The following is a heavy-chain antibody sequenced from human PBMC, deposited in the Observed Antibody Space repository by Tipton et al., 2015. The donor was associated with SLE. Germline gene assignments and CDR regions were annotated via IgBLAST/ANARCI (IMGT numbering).Heavy chain of an antibody. V-gene: IGHV4-34*01. CDR1: GGSFSGYY. J-gene: IGHJ4*02. D-gene: IGHD3-22*01. Sequence: TLSLTCAVYGGSFSGYYWSWIRQPPGKGLEWIGEIDHSGSTNYNPSLKSRVTISVDTSKNQFSLRLSSVTAADTVVYYCAIGPGDDYYDSSGPFDYWGQGTLVTVSS. CDR2: IDHSGST. CDR3: AIGPGDDYYDSSGPFDY.